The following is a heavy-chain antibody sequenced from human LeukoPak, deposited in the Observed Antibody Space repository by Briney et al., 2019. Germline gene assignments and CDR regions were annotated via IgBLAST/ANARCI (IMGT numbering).Heavy chain of an antibody. CDR2: ISGSGGST. J-gene: IGHJ4*02. CDR3: AKDHSSGWPDCFDY. Sequence: GGSLRLSCAASGFTFSTFAMIWVRQPPGKGLEWVSAISGSGGSTYYADSVKGRFTISRDNSKNTLYLQMNSLRAEDTAVYYCAKDHSSGWPDCFDYWGQGALVTVSS. D-gene: IGHD6-19*01. V-gene: IGHV3-23*01. CDR1: GFTFSTFA.